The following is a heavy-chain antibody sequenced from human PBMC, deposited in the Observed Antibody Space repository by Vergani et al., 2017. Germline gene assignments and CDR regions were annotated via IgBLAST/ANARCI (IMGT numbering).Heavy chain of an antibody. V-gene: IGHV3-23*01. CDR2: ISGSGGST. CDR1: GFTFSSYA. Sequence: EVQLLESGGGLVQPGGSLRLSCAASGFTFSSYAMSWVRQAPGKGLEWVSAISGSGGSTYYADSVKGRFTISRDKSKHTLYLQMNSLRAEDTAVYYCAKSDYDFWSGYSLYGMDVWGQGTTVTVSS. CDR3: AKSDYDFWSGYSLYGMDV. D-gene: IGHD3-3*01. J-gene: IGHJ6*02.